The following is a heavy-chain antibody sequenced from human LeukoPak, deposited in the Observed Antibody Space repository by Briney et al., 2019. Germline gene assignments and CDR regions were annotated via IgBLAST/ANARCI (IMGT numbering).Heavy chain of an antibody. CDR3: TISDSSVYWLDY. V-gene: IGHV3-73*01. J-gene: IGHJ4*02. Sequence: GGSLRLSCATSGLTFSGSAMHWVRQASGKGLEWVGRIRSNFATAYAESVKGRFTISRDDSRNTAYLQMSSLKTEDTAVYYCTISDSSVYWLDYWGQGTLVTVSS. D-gene: IGHD3-22*01. CDR1: GLTFSGSA. CDR2: IRSNFAT.